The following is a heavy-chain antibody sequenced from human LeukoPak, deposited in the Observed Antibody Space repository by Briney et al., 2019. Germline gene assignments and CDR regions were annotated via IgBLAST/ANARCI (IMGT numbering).Heavy chain of an antibody. CDR3: ARSLVTSPSNWFDP. V-gene: IGHV1-3*01. D-gene: IGHD2-2*01. CDR2: INAGNGNT. J-gene: IGHJ5*02. CDR1: GYTLTSYD. Sequence: ASVKVSCKASGYTLTSYDINWVRQATGQRLEWMGWINAGNGNTKYSQKFQGRVTITRDTSASTAYMELSSLRSEDTAVYYCARSLVTSPSNWFDPWGQGTLVTVSS.